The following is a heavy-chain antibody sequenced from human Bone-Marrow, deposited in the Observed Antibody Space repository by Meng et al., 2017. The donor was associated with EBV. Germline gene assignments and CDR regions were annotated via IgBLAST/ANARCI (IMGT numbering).Heavy chain of an antibody. D-gene: IGHD5-18*01. CDR3: ARGDHGQLGFDY. J-gene: IGHJ4*02. Sequence: QVQLVESGXGVVQPGRSLRLSCAASGFTFSSYGMHWVRQAPGKGLEWVAVIWYDGSNKYYADSVKGRFTISRDNSKNTLYLQMNSLRAEDTAVYYCARGDHGQLGFDYWGQGTLVTVSS. CDR1: GFTFSSYG. V-gene: IGHV3-33*01. CDR2: IWYDGSNK.